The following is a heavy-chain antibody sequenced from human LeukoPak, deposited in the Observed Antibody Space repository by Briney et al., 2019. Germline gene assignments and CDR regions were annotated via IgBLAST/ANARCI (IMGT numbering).Heavy chain of an antibody. Sequence: SETLSLTCTVSGGSISGYYWSWIRQPPGKGLEWIGEINHSGSTNYNPSLKSRVTISVDTSKNQFSLKLSSVTAADTAVYYCARGALGSLRDWFDPWGQGTLVTVSS. D-gene: IGHD2-15*01. J-gene: IGHJ5*02. V-gene: IGHV4-34*01. CDR2: INHSGST. CDR3: ARGALGSLRDWFDP. CDR1: GGSISGYY.